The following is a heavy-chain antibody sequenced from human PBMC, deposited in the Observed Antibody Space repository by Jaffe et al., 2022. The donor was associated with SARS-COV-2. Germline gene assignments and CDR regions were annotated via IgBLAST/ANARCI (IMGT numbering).Heavy chain of an antibody. D-gene: IGHD3-3*01. CDR1: GFTFSSYS. V-gene: IGHV3-48*02. J-gene: IGHJ6*02. CDR3: ARDWDFLEWLGPYYYYYGMDV. CDR2: ISSSSSTI. Sequence: EVQLVESGGGLVQPGGSLRLSCAASGFTFSSYSMNWVRQAPGKGLEWVSYISSSSSTIYYADSVKGRFTISRDNAKNSLYLQMNSLRDEDTAVYYCARDWDFLEWLGPYYYYYGMDVWGQGTTVTVSS.